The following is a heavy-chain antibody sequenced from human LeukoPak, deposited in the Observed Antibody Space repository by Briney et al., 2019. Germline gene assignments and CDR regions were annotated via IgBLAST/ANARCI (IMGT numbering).Heavy chain of an antibody. J-gene: IGHJ6*02. D-gene: IGHD3-16*01. CDR3: ARDRESFGMDV. Sequence: SETLSLTCTVSGGSISSYYWSWIRQPPGKELEWIGYIYYSGSTNYNPSLKSRVTISVDTSKNQFSLKLSSVTAADTAVYYSARDRESFGMDVWGQGTTVTVSS. CDR1: GGSISSYY. CDR2: IYYSGST. V-gene: IGHV4-59*01.